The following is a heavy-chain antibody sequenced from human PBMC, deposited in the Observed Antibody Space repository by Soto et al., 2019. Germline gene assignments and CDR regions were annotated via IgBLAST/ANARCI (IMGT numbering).Heavy chain of an antibody. J-gene: IGHJ5*02. D-gene: IGHD2-2*01. V-gene: IGHV3-30*18. CDR3: AKGSSTSCFGWFDP. CDR2: ISYDGSNK. Sequence: GGSLRLSCAASGFTFSSYGMHWVRQAPGKGLEWVAVISYDGSNKYYADSVKGRFTISRDNSKNTLYLQMNSLRAEDTAVYYCAKGSSTSCFGWFDPWGQGTLVTVS. CDR1: GFTFSSYG.